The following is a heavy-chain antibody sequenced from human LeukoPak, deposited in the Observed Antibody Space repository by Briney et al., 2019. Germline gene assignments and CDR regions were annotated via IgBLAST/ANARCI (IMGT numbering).Heavy chain of an antibody. V-gene: IGHV3-7*01. Sequence: GGSLRLSCAASGFLFSRYWMSWVRQAPGKGLEWVANIKEDGSEKYYVESMKGRFTISRGNVKNSLYLQINSLRAEDTAVYYCARDSFETNIDYWGQGTLVTVSS. CDR1: GFLFSRYW. CDR2: IKEDGSEK. D-gene: IGHD1-14*01. J-gene: IGHJ4*02. CDR3: ARDSFETNIDY.